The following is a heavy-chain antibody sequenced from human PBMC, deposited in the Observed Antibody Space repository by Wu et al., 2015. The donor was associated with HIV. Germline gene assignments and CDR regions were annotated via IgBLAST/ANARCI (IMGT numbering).Heavy chain of an antibody. CDR3: ARTYYYGFGEFLFKRPLYYYYMDV. CDR2: IIPIFGTT. CDR1: GGTFHNYA. D-gene: IGHD3-10*01. V-gene: IGHV1-69*12. Sequence: QVQLVQSGAEMKKPGSSVKVSCKPSGGTFHNYAISWVRQAPGQGLEWMGGIIPIFGTTNYAQKFQGRVTITADESTSTADMELSSLRSEDTAVYYCARTYYYGFGEFLFKRPLYYYYMDVWGKGTTVTVSS. J-gene: IGHJ6*03.